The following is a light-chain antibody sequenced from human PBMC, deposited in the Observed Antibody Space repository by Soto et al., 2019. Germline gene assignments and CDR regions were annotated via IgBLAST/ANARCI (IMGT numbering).Light chain of an antibody. CDR3: QQYYSYPRT. J-gene: IGKJ2*01. V-gene: IGKV1-8*01. CDR2: AAS. Sequence: AIRMTQSPSSFSASTGDRVTITCRASQGISSYLAWYQQKPGKAPKLLIYAASTLQSGVPSRFSGSGSGTEFTLTISCLQSEDVATYYCQQYYSYPRTFGQGTKLEIK. CDR1: QGISSY.